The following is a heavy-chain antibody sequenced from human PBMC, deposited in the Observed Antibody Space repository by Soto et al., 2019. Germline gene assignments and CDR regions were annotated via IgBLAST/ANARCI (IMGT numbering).Heavy chain of an antibody. CDR2: IIPIFGTA. CDR3: ARWVGGYSGYDFGYFAY. Sequence: QVQLVQSGAEVKKPGSSVKVSCKASGGTFSSYAISWVRQAPGQGLEWMGGIIPIFGTANYAQKFQGRVTITADESTTTAYMELSSLRSEDTAVYYCARWVGGYSGYDFGYFAYWGQGPLVTVSS. D-gene: IGHD5-12*01. CDR1: GGTFSSYA. J-gene: IGHJ4*02. V-gene: IGHV1-69*01.